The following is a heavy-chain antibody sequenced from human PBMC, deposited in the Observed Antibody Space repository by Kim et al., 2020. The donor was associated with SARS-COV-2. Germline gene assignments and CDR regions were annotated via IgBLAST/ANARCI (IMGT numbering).Heavy chain of an antibody. Sequence: GRFTISRDNAENSLYLQMSSLRAEDTAVYYCARDGAYSILTGSYYYYGMDVWGQGTTVTVSS. V-gene: IGHV3-11*04. D-gene: IGHD3-9*01. CDR3: ARDGAYSILTGSYYYYGMDV. J-gene: IGHJ6*02.